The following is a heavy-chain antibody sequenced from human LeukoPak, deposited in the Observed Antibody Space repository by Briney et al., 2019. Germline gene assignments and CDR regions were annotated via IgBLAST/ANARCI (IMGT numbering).Heavy chain of an antibody. CDR2: ISGSGGST. Sequence: GGSLRLSCAASGFTFSSYAMSWVRQAPGKGLEWVSAISGSGGSTYYADSVKGRFTISRDNSKNTLYLQMNSLRAEDTAVYYCAREWEWLRLGYYGMDVWGQGTTVTVSS. V-gene: IGHV3-23*01. J-gene: IGHJ6*02. CDR3: AREWEWLRLGYYGMDV. CDR1: GFTFSSYA. D-gene: IGHD5-12*01.